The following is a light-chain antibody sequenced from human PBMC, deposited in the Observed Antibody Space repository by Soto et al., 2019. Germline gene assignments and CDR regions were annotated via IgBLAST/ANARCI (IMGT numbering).Light chain of an antibody. CDR2: GAS. CDR1: QSVSNSY. V-gene: IGKV3-20*01. J-gene: IGKJ5*01. CDR3: HKYGSSLPVT. Sequence: EIVLTQSPATLSLSPGERATLSCRASQSVSNSYLAWYQQKPGQAPRLLIYGASSRATGIPDRFSGSGSGTDFTLTISRLEPEDFAVYYCHKYGSSLPVTFGQGTRLEIK.